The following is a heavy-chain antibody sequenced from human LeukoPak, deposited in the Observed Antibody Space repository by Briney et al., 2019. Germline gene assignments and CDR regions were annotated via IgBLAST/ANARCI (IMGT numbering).Heavy chain of an antibody. D-gene: IGHD3-10*01. CDR3: ARGYNRFGDLGWFDP. CDR1: GGSISSGGHF. V-gene: IGHV4-31*03. Sequence: PSETLSLTCTVSGGSISSGGHFWSWIRQHPGKGLEWIGHIYYSGTTYYNPSLKSRLTISVDTSENQFSLKVNSVTAADTAVYYCARGYNRFGDLGWFDPWGQGTQVIVS. CDR2: IYYSGTT. J-gene: IGHJ5*02.